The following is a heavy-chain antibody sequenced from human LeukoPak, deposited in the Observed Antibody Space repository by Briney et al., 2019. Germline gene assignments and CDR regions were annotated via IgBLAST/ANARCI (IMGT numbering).Heavy chain of an antibody. V-gene: IGHV1-46*01. CDR2: INPSGGST. Sequence: ASVKVSCKASGYTFTSYYMHWVRQAPGQGLEWMGIINPSGGSTSYAQKFQGRVTMTRDTSTSTVYMELSSLRSEDTAVYYCARDRAETSSGWYYFDYWGQGTLVTVSS. CDR1: GYTFTSYY. CDR3: ARDRAETSSGWYYFDY. D-gene: IGHD6-19*01. J-gene: IGHJ4*02.